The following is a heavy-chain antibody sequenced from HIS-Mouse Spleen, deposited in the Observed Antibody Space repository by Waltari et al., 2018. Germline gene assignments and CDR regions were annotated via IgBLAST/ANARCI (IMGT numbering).Heavy chain of an antibody. V-gene: IGHV3-15*01. Sequence: EVQLVESGGGLVQHGGSLRLACAASGLTFSNSWMGWVRPAPGKGLEWVGRIKSKTDGGTTDYAAPVKGRFTISRDDSKNTLYLQMNSLKTEDTAVYYCTTDPNSGYPDYWGQGTLVTVSS. D-gene: IGHD5-12*01. CDR3: TTDPNSGYPDY. J-gene: IGHJ4*02. CDR2: IKSKTDGGTT. CDR1: GLTFSNSW.